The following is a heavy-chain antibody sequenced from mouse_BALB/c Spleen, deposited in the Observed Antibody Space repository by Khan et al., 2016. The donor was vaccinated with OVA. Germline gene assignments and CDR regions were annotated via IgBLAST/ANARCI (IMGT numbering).Heavy chain of an antibody. CDR3: ARLAYYYNSEGFAY. Sequence: EVQLQESGGDLVKPGGSLKLSCAASGFTFSTYGMSWVRQTPDMRLEWVATISSGGHYTYYPDSVKGRFTISRDNAKNTLYLQMSILKSEDTAIYYCARLAYYYNSEGFAYWGQGTLVTVSA. V-gene: IGHV5-6*01. D-gene: IGHD1-1*02. CDR2: ISSGGHYT. J-gene: IGHJ3*01. CDR1: GFTFSTYG.